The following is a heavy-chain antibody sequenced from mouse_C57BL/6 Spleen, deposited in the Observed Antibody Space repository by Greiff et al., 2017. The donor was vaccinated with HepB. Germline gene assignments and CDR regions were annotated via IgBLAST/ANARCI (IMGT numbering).Heavy chain of an antibody. Sequence: EVKLMESGGDLVKPGGSLKLSCAASGFTFSSYGMSWVRQTPDKRLEWVATISSGGSYTYYQDSVKGRFTISRDNAKNTLYLQMSSLKSEDTAMYYCARQDPIDYWGQGTTLTVSS. V-gene: IGHV5-6*01. CDR2: ISSGGSYT. CDR3: ARQDPIDY. J-gene: IGHJ2*01. CDR1: GFTFSSYG.